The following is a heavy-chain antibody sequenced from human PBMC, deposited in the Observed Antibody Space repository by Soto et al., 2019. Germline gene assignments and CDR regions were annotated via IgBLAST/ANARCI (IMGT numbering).Heavy chain of an antibody. Sequence: GGSLRLSCAASGITFSNAWMSWVRQAPGKGLEWVGRIKSKTDGGTTDYAAPVKGRFTISRDDSKNTLYLRMNSLKTEDTAVYYCTPGDTEKVVTAIPTWNWFERWGQGTRVTVAS. J-gene: IGHJ5*02. CDR3: TPGDTEKVVTAIPTWNWFER. CDR2: IKSKTDGGTT. V-gene: IGHV3-15*01. D-gene: IGHD2-21*02. CDR1: GITFSNAW.